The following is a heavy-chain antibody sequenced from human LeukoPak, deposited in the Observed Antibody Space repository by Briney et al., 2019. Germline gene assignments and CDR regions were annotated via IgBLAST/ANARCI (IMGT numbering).Heavy chain of an antibody. J-gene: IGHJ4*02. V-gene: IGHV3-23*01. CDR3: AKRITGTDHAFDI. D-gene: IGHD1-20*01. CDR2: IGGSGDTT. Sequence: GGSLRLSCAASGFTFSSSPMSWVRQAPGRGLEWVSAIGGSGDTTYYADSVKGRFTISRDNSKNTLYLQMNSLRAEDTAVYYCAKRITGTDHAFDIWGQGTLVTVSS. CDR1: GFTFSSSP.